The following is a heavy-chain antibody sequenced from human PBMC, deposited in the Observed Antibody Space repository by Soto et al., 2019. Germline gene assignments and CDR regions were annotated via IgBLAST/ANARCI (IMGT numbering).Heavy chain of an antibody. CDR2: ISYDGSNK. J-gene: IGHJ4*02. Sequence: QVQLVESGGGVVQPGRSLRLSCAASGFTFSSYAMHWVRQAPGKGLEWVAVISYDGSNKYYADSVKGRFTISRDNSKNTLYLQMNSLRAEDTAVYYCARGGLTAGTHCDYWGQGTLVTVSS. D-gene: IGHD6-13*01. CDR3: ARGGLTAGTHCDY. V-gene: IGHV3-30-3*01. CDR1: GFTFSSYA.